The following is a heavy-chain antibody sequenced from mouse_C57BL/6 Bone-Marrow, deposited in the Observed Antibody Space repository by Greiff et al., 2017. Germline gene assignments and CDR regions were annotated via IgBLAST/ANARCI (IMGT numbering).Heavy chain of an antibody. J-gene: IGHJ1*03. D-gene: IGHD2-2*01. V-gene: IGHV1-78*01. Sequence: QVQLQQSDAELVKPGASVKISCKVSGYTFTDHTIHWMKQRPEQGLEWIGYIYPRDGSTKYNEKFKGKATLTVDKSSSTAYMQLNSLTSEDSAVYFCTRAGPHYGYDWVVWGTGTTVTVSS. CDR2: IYPRDGST. CDR1: GYTFTDHT. CDR3: TRAGPHYGYDWVV.